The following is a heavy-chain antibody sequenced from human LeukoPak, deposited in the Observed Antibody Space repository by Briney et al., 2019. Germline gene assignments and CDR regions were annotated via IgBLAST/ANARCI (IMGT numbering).Heavy chain of an antibody. Sequence: GGSLRLSCAASGFTFSSYWMRWVRQAPGKELGWVSRIISDGSSTSYADSVKGRFTMSRDNVKNTLYLQMNSLRAEDTAVYYCVRDSNYHPDCWGQGTLVTVSS. J-gene: IGHJ4*02. D-gene: IGHD4-11*01. CDR3: VRDSNYHPDC. V-gene: IGHV3-74*01. CDR2: IISDGSST. CDR1: GFTFSSYW.